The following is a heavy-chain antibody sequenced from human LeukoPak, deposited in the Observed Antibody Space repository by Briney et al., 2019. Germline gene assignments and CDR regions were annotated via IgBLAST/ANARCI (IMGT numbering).Heavy chain of an antibody. D-gene: IGHD3-22*01. Sequence: SETLSLTCTVSGGSISSYYWSWFRQPPGKGREGIGYIYYSGSTNYNPSLKSRVTISVDTSKNQFSLKLSSVTAADTAVYYCARDTDSSGYSNAFDIWGQGTMVTVSS. V-gene: IGHV4-59*12. J-gene: IGHJ3*02. CDR1: GGSISSYY. CDR3: ARDTDSSGYSNAFDI. CDR2: IYYSGST.